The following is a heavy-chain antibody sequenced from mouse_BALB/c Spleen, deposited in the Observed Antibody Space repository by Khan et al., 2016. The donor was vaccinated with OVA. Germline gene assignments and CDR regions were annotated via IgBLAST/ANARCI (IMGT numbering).Heavy chain of an antibody. Sequence: QVQLKQSGAELVKPGASVRLSCKASGYSFTSYYLYWVKQRPGQGLEWIGDINPSNGGTNFNEKFKIKATLTVDKSSSTAYMQLSSLTSEDSAVYYCTRSRYGTFAYWGRGTLVTVSA. CDR3: TRSRYGTFAY. V-gene: IGHV1S81*02. D-gene: IGHD2-1*01. CDR2: INPSNGGT. CDR1: GYSFTSYY. J-gene: IGHJ3*01.